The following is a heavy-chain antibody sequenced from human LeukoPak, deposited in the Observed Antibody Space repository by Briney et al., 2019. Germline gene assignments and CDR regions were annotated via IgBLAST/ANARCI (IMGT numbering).Heavy chain of an antibody. Sequence: GGSLRLSCAASGFTFSSYWMTWVRQAPGKGLEWVANIKKDGSDQYYGDSEKGRFTISRDNTKNSLFLQMNSLRAEDTAMYYCTTYYDSGPSKDWGQGTLVTVSS. D-gene: IGHD3-22*01. J-gene: IGHJ4*02. CDR2: IKKDGSDQ. CDR1: GFTFSSYW. CDR3: TTYYDSGPSKD. V-gene: IGHV3-7*05.